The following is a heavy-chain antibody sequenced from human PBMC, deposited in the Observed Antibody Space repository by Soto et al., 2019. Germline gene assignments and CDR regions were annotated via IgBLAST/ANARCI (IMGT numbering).Heavy chain of an antibody. V-gene: IGHV3-33*01. Sequence: QVQLVESGGGVVQSGRSLTLSCAASGFNLRTYGMQWLRRAPGKGLEWVAFIWYDGTKKFYANSVKGRSTISKDNSNNILYLQMSGLRAEDTAVYYCARDVVTAVAGSVNWFDPWGQGTLVTVSS. CDR3: ARDVVTAVAGSVNWFDP. D-gene: IGHD6-19*01. J-gene: IGHJ5*02. CDR2: IWYDGTKK. CDR1: GFNLRTYG.